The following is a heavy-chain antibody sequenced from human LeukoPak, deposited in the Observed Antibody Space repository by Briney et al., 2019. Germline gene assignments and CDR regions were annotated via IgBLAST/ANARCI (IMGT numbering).Heavy chain of an antibody. CDR3: ARESVDYDIMTGYTFRDEAFDI. V-gene: IGHV1-3*01. CDR2: INAGNGNT. D-gene: IGHD3-9*01. J-gene: IGHJ3*02. CDR1: GYTFTSYA. Sequence: ASVKVSCKASGYTFTSYAMHWVRQAPGQRLEWMGWINAGNGNTKYSQKFQGRVTLTADKSTSTAYMELSSLRSEDTAVYFCARESVDYDIMTGYTFRDEAFDIWGQGTLVTVSS.